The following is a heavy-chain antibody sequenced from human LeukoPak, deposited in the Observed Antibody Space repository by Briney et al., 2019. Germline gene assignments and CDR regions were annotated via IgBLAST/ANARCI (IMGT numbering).Heavy chain of an antibody. D-gene: IGHD2-2*01. CDR1: GYTFTSND. CDR2: MNPTSGNT. CDR3: ARVNLQLLIDI. V-gene: IGHV1-8*03. J-gene: IGHJ3*02. Sequence: GASVNVPYKAPGYTFTSNDTNWVRQATGQGLEWMGWMNPTSGNTGYAQKFQGRVTITRNTSISTAYMELSSLRTEDTAVYYCARVNLQLLIDIWGQGTMVTVSS.